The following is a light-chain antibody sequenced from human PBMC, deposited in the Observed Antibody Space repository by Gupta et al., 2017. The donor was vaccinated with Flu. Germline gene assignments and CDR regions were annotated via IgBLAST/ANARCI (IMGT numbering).Light chain of an antibody. J-gene: IGKJ2*04. CDR1: QSISRF. Sequence: DIQMTQSPSSLSASVRDRVTITCRASQSISRFLNWYQEKPGKAPKLLIYAASSVQSGVPSRFSGSGSGTDFTLTISMLQPEGFATYYCQQSDSPPRSFGQGTKLEIK. CDR3: QQSDSPPRS. V-gene: IGKV1-39*01. CDR2: AAS.